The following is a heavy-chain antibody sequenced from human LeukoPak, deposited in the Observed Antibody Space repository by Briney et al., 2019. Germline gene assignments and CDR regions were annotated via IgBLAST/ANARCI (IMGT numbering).Heavy chain of an antibody. J-gene: IGHJ4*02. Sequence: ASVKVSCKASGYTFTSYGISWVRQAPGQGLEWMGWISAYNGNTNYAQKLQGRATMTTDTSTSTAYMELRSLRSDDTAVYYCARDLDTLLWFGELLIAAFDYWGQGTLVTVSS. V-gene: IGHV1-18*04. CDR2: ISAYNGNT. CDR1: GYTFTSYG. D-gene: IGHD3-10*01. CDR3: ARDLDTLLWFGELLIAAFDY.